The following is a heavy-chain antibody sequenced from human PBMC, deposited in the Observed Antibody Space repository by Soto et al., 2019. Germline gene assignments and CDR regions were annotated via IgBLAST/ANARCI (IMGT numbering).Heavy chain of an antibody. Sequence: EVQLVESGGGLVQPGGSLRLSCAASGFTVSSNYMSWVRQAPGKGLEWVSVIYSGGSTYYADSVKGRFTISRDNSKNTLYLQMISLRAEDTAVYDGASQNGGYCSSTSCYPVGDYWGQGTLVTVSS. CDR1: GFTVSSNY. V-gene: IGHV3-66*04. CDR3: ASQNGGYCSSTSCYPVGDY. J-gene: IGHJ4*02. CDR2: IYSGGST. D-gene: IGHD2-2*01.